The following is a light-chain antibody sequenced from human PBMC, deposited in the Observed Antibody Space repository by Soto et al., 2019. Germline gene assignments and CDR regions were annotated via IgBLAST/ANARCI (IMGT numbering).Light chain of an antibody. CDR1: SSNIGNNA. CDR2: HDD. CDR3: VAWDDSLNGWV. Sequence: QSVLTQPPSVSEAPRQRVTISCSGSSSNIGNNAVIWYQQLPGKAPKLLICHDDLLPSGVSDRFSGSKSGTSASLAISGLQSEDEADYYCVAWDDSLNGWVFGGGTKVTVL. J-gene: IGLJ3*02. V-gene: IGLV1-36*01.